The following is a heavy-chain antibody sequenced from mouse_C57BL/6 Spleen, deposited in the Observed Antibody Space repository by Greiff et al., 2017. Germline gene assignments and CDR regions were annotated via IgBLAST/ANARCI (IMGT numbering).Heavy chain of an antibody. Sequence: EVQLVESGPGLVKPSQSLSLTCSVTGYSITSGYYWNWMRQFPGNKLEWMGYISYDGSTDYNPSLKNRISLTRDTSKNQFFLKLNSVTTEDTATCYCAREGYGSFFDYWGQGTTLTVSS. CDR2: ISYDGST. CDR1: GYSITSGYY. V-gene: IGHV3-6*01. CDR3: AREGYGSFFDY. D-gene: IGHD1-1*01. J-gene: IGHJ2*01.